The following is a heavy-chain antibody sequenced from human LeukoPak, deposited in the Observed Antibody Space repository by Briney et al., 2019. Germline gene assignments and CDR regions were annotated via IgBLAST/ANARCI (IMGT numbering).Heavy chain of an antibody. CDR2: IWYDGSNK. V-gene: IGHV3-33*01. CDR3: ARRDSSSWFLDY. CDR1: GFTFSSYG. J-gene: IGHJ4*02. D-gene: IGHD6-13*01. Sequence: PGRSLRLSCAASGFTFSSYGMHWVRQAPGKGLEWVAVIWYDGSNKYYADSVKGRFTISRDNSKNTLCLQMNSLRAEDTAVYYCARRDSSSWFLDYWGQGTLVTVSS.